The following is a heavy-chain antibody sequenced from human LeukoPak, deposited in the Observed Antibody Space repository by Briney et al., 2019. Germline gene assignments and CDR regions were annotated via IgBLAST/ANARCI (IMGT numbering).Heavy chain of an antibody. CDR1: GYTFTGYY. CDR2: INPNSGGT. D-gene: IGHD3-16*02. V-gene: IGHV1-2*02. J-gene: IGHJ4*02. Sequence: ASVKVSCKASGYTFTGYYMHWVRQAPGQGLEWMGWINPNSGGTNYAQKFQGRVTMTRDTSISTAYMELSRLRSDDTAVYYCARATRGVIVTRPDYWGQGTLVTVSS. CDR3: ARATRGVIVTRPDY.